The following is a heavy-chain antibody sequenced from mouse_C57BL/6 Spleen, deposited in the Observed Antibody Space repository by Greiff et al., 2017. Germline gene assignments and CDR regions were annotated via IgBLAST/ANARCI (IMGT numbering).Heavy chain of an antibody. CDR3: ARYPIDWDYAVDY. Sequence: QVQLQQPGAELVMPGASVKLSCKASGYTFPSSWMHWVKQRPGQGLEWIGKFDPSDSYTNYNQKFKGKSTLTVDKSSSTAYMQLGSLTSGDSAVDYCARYPIDWDYAVDYWGQGTSVTVSA. CDR1: GYTFPSSW. V-gene: IGHV1-69*01. D-gene: IGHD4-1*01. CDR2: FDPSDSYT. J-gene: IGHJ4*01.